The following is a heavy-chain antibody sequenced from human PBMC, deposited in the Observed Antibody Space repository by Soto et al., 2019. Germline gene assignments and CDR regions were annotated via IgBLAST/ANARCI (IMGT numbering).Heavy chain of an antibody. Sequence: ASVKVSCKASGYTFTSYGISWVRQAPGQGLEWMGWISAYNGNTNYAQKLQGRVTMPTDTSTSTAYMELRSLRSDDTAVYYCARGYCSGGSCYSVYWGQGTLVTVSS. D-gene: IGHD2-15*01. V-gene: IGHV1-18*01. J-gene: IGHJ4*02. CDR2: ISAYNGNT. CDR1: GYTFTSYG. CDR3: ARGYCSGGSCYSVY.